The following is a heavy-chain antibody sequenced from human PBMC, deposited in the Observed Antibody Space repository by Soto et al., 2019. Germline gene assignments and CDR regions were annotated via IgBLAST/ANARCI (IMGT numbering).Heavy chain of an antibody. V-gene: IGHV3-66*01. CDR2: IYSGGST. J-gene: IGHJ3*02. Sequence: GGSLRLSCAASGVPVSSNYMSWVRQAPGKGLEWVSVIYSGGSTYYADSVKGRFTISRDNSKNTLYLQMNSLRAEDTAVYYCARDRSTIYAFDIWGKGTMVTVSS. CDR1: GVPVSSNY. CDR3: ARDRSTIYAFDI. D-gene: IGHD3-3*01.